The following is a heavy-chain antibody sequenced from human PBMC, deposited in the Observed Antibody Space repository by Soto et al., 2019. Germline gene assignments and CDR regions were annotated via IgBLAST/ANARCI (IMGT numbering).Heavy chain of an antibody. J-gene: IGHJ6*03. D-gene: IGHD1-1*01. V-gene: IGHV4-59*08. CDR1: GGSISSYY. Sequence: PSETLSLTCTVSGGSISSYYWSWIRQPPGKGLEWIGYIYYSGSTNYNPSLKSRVTISVDTSKNQFSLKLSSVTAADTAVYYCARTRDSGTFYYYYYYYMDVWGKGTTVTVS. CDR3: ARTRDSGTFYYYYYYYMDV. CDR2: IYYSGST.